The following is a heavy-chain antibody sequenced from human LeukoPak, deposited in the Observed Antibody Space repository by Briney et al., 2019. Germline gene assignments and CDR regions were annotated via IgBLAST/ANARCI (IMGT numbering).Heavy chain of an antibody. CDR1: GGSFSGYY. Sequence: SSETLSLTCAVYGGSFSGYYWSWIRQPPGKGLEGIGEINHSGSTNYNPSLKSRVTISVDTSKTQFSLKLSSVTAADTAVYYCARVGAVAVGMGYYFDYWGQGTLVTVSS. CDR2: INHSGST. V-gene: IGHV4-34*01. CDR3: ARVGAVAVGMGYYFDY. J-gene: IGHJ4*02. D-gene: IGHD6-19*01.